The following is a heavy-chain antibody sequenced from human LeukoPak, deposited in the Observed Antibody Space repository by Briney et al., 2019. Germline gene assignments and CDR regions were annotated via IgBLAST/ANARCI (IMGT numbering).Heavy chain of an antibody. Sequence: GGSLRLSCAASGFTFSNYWMSWVRQAPGKGLEWVSGINWNGGSTGYADSVKGRFTISRDNAKNSLYLQMNSLRAEDTALYYCARDETTVTTDYWGQGTLVTVSS. D-gene: IGHD4-17*01. CDR2: INWNGGST. CDR3: ARDETTVTTDY. J-gene: IGHJ4*02. V-gene: IGHV3-20*04. CDR1: GFTFSNYW.